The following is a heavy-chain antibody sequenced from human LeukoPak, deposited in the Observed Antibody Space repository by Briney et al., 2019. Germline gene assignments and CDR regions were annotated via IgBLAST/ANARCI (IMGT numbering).Heavy chain of an antibody. CDR1: GYSISSGYY. CDR2: IDHSGST. V-gene: IGHV4-38-2*01. CDR3: ARVKGYYGSVRPSSNWFDP. J-gene: IGHJ5*02. Sequence: PSETLSLTCVVSGYSISSGYYWGWIRQPPGKGLEGIGNIDHSGSTDYNPSLKSRVTIPVDPSHTQFPLTLSSVTAADTAVYYCARVKGYYGSVRPSSNWFDPWGQGTLVTVSS. D-gene: IGHD3-10*01.